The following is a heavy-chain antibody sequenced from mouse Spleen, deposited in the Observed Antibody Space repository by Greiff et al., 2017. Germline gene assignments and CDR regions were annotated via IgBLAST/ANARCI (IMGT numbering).Heavy chain of an antibody. Sequence: VQLQQSGAELVKPGASVKLSCKASGYTFTSYWMQWVKQRPGQGLEWIGEIDPSDSYTNYNQKFKGKATLTVDTSSSTAYMQLSSLTSEDSAVYYCARGYGNYGAWFAYWGQGTLVTVSA. V-gene: IGHV1-50*01. CDR3: ARGYGNYGAWFAY. CDR2: IDPSDSYT. J-gene: IGHJ3*01. D-gene: IGHD2-10*02. CDR1: GYTFTSYW.